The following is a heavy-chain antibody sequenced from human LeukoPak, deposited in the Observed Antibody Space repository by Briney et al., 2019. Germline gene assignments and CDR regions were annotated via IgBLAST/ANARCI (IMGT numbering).Heavy chain of an antibody. CDR3: ARVLVVTPGFDY. CDR2: INHSGST. J-gene: IGHJ4*02. D-gene: IGHD4-23*01. Sequence: SETLSLTCAVYGGSFSGYYWSWIRQPPGKGLEWIGEINHSGSTNYNPSLKSRVTISVDTSKNQFSLKLSSVTAADTAVYYCARVLVVTPGFDYWGQGTLVTVSS. V-gene: IGHV4-34*01. CDR1: GGSFSGYY.